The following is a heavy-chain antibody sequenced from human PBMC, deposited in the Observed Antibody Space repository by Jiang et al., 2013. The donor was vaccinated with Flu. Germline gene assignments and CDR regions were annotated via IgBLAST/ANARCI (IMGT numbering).Heavy chain of an antibody. CDR3: ARASDYYDSSGNPYYFDY. V-gene: IGHV6-1*01. CDR1: GDSVSSNSAA. CDR2: TYYRSKWYN. J-gene: IGHJ4*02. Sequence: QTLSLTCAISGDSVSSNSAAWNWIRQSPSRGLEWLGRTYYRSKWYNDYAVSVKSRITINPDTSKNQFSLQLNSVTPEDTAVYYCARASDYYDSSGNPYYFDYWGQGTLVTVSS. D-gene: IGHD3-22*01.